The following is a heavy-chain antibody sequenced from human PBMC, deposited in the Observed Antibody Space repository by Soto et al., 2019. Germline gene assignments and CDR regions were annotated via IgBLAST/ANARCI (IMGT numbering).Heavy chain of an antibody. J-gene: IGHJ6*03. D-gene: IGHD2-8*01. CDR3: AKDAASDIVLMVYAILPNYYYMDV. CDR2: ISSSSSTI. Sequence: GGSLRLSCAASGFTFSSYSMNWVRQAPGKGLEWVSYISSSSSTIYYADSVKGRFTISRDNAKNSLYLQMNSLRAEDTAVYYCAKDAASDIVLMVYAILPNYYYMDVWGKGTTVTV. CDR1: GFTFSSYS. V-gene: IGHV3-48*01.